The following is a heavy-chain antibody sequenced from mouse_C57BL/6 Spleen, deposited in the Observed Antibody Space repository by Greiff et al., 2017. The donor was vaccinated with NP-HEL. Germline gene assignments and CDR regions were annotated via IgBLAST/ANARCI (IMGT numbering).Heavy chain of an antibody. CDR2: INYDGSST. CDR3: ARNDYGSSYVPFAY. Sequence: EVHLVESEGGLVQPGSSMKLSCTASGFTFSDYYMAWVRQVPEKGLEWVANINYDGSSTYYLDSLKSRFIISRDNAKNILYLQMSSLKSEDTATYYCARNDYGSSYVPFAYWGQGTLVTVSA. CDR1: GFTFSDYY. D-gene: IGHD1-1*01. V-gene: IGHV5-16*01. J-gene: IGHJ3*01.